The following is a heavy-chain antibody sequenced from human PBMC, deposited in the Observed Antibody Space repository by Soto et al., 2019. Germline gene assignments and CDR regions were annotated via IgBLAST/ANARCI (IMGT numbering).Heavy chain of an antibody. CDR3: ARGVGSSPPRY. Sequence: QVQLQESGPGLVRPSETLSLTCTVSGGSIRSYYWSWIRQPPGQALEWIGYIYDSGSPYYNPSLRSRVIISADTSKNQISLKLTSATAADTAVYYCARGVGSSPPRYWGRGTLVTVSS. D-gene: IGHD1-26*01. CDR2: IYDSGSP. J-gene: IGHJ4*02. CDR1: GGSIRSYY. V-gene: IGHV4-59*01.